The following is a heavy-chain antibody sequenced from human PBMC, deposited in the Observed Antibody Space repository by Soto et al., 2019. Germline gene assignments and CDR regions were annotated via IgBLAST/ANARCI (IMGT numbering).Heavy chain of an antibody. J-gene: IGHJ5*02. CDR1: RFSFSSYA. D-gene: IGHD3-22*01. CDR2: ISHKDDRT. Sequence: PGWSLRLSCAASRFSFSSYAMSWVRQAPGKGLEWVSTISHKDDRTYYADSVKGRFSISRDNAKSTLYLQMNSLRDDDTAVYYGARDLFVGALSGHSPGPFDPWGQGTRVTVSS. CDR3: ARDLFVGALSGHSPGPFDP. V-gene: IGHV3-23*01.